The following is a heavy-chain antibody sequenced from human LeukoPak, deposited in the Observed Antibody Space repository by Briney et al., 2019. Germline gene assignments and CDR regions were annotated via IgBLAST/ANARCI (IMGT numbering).Heavy chain of an antibody. CDR3: ARDPRTWGSHVREYYFDY. CDR2: ISAYNGNT. V-gene: IGHV1-18*01. D-gene: IGHD7-27*01. CDR1: GYTFTSYG. J-gene: IGHJ4*02. Sequence: ASVKVSCKASGYTFTSYGISWVRQAPGQGLEWMGWISAYNGNTSYAQKFQGRVTMTRDTSTSTVYMELSSLRSEDTAVYYCARDPRTWGSHVREYYFDYWGQGTLVTVSS.